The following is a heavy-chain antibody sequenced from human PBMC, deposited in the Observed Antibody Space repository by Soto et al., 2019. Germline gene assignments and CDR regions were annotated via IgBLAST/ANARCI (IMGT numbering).Heavy chain of an antibody. V-gene: IGHV3-7*01. J-gene: IGHJ4*02. CDR1: GFTFSNYW. CDR2: IKQDGSEK. CDR3: ARDSIYDFWSGYSEGYFDY. Sequence: EVQLVESGGGLVQPGGSLRLSCAASGFTFSNYWMSWVRQAPGKGLEWVANIKQDGSEKYYVDSVKGRFTISRDNAKNSLYLQMNSLRAEDTAVYYCARDSIYDFWSGYSEGYFDYWGQGTLVTVSS. D-gene: IGHD3-3*01.